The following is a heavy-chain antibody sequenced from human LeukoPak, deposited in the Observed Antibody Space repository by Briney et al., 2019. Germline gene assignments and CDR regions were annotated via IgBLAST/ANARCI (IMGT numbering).Heavy chain of an antibody. D-gene: IGHD2-15*01. J-gene: IGHJ4*02. CDR2: INHSGST. Sequence: PSGTLSLTCAVYGGSFSGYYWSWIRQPPGKGLEWIGEINHSGSTNYNPSLKSRVTISVDTSKNQFSLKLSSVTAADTAVYYCARTCSGGSCYSGDYWGQGTLVTVSS. CDR1: GGSFSGYY. CDR3: ARTCSGGSCYSGDY. V-gene: IGHV4-34*01.